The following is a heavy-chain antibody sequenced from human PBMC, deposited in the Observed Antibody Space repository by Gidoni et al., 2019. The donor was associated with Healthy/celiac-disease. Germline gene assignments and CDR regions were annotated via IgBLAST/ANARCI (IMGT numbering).Heavy chain of an antibody. CDR3: ARGKRVANWGAPFDY. D-gene: IGHD7-27*01. V-gene: IGHV3-48*03. Sequence: EVQLVESGGGLVQPGGSLSLSCAASGFTFSSYEMNWVRQAPGKGLEWVSYISSSGSTIYYADSVKGRFTISRDNAKNSLYLQMNSLRAEDTAVYYCARGKRVANWGAPFDYWGQGTLVTVSS. CDR1: GFTFSSYE. CDR2: ISSSGSTI. J-gene: IGHJ4*02.